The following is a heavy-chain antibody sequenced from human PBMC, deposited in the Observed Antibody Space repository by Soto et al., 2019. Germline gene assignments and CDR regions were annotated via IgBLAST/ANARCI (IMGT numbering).Heavy chain of an antibody. V-gene: IGHV3-30-3*01. J-gene: IGHJ4*02. CDR3: AREGPGDFWSRFDG. Sequence: QVHLVESGGGVVQPGRSLRLSCAASGFTFNSFAMHWVRQAPGKGLEWVAVISYHGSNKHYGDYVEGRFTISRDNSKNTVYLQMNSLRGEDTAVYYCAREGPGDFWSRFDGWGQGNLVTVS. CDR1: GFTFNSFA. CDR2: ISYHGSNK. D-gene: IGHD3-3*01.